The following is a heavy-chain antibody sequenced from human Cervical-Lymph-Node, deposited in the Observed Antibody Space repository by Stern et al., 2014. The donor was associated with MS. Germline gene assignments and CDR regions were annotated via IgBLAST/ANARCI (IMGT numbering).Heavy chain of an antibody. CDR1: GFTFSSYG. D-gene: IGHD5-24*01. J-gene: IGHJ4*02. V-gene: IGHV3-33*01. CDR3: ARGHIPYAYNYLFDY. Sequence: VQLVESGGGVVQPGTSLRLSCAASGFTFSSYGMHWVRQAPGKGLEWVALAWYDGSTAYYTNSVKGRFTISRDNSKHTLSLQMNSLTAEDTAVYYCARGHIPYAYNYLFDYWGQGTLVTVSS. CDR2: AWYDGSTA.